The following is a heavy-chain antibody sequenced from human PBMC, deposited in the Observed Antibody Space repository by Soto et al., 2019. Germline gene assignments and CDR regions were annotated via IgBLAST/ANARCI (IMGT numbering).Heavy chain of an antibody. CDR1: GFTFSSYA. V-gene: IGHV3-23*01. CDR2: ISGSGGST. J-gene: IGHJ4*02. CDR3: AKSGVGYCGGDCYPRGY. Sequence: EVQLLESGGGLVQPGGSLRLSCAASGFTFSSYAMSWVRQAPGKGLEWVSAISGSGGSTYYADSVKGRFTISRDNSKNTLYLQMNSLRAEDTAVYYCAKSGVGYCGGDCYPRGYWGQGTLVTVSS. D-gene: IGHD2-21*02.